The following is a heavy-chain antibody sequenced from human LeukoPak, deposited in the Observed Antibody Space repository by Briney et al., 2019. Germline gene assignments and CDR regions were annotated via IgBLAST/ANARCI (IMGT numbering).Heavy chain of an antibody. D-gene: IGHD4-17*01. J-gene: IGHJ4*02. V-gene: IGHV1-8*01. CDR3: AREVDDYGFMDY. CDR1: GYTFTSSD. Sequence: ASVRVSCKASGYTFTSSDVNWVRQATGQGLKWMGWMNPNTGNTGYAQKFQGRVSMTRNTSISTAYMELSSLRSEDTAVYYCAREVDDYGFMDYWGQGTLVTVSS. CDR2: MNPNTGNT.